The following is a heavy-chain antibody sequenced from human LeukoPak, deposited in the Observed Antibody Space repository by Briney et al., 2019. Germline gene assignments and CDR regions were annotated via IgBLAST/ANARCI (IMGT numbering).Heavy chain of an antibody. CDR2: ISYDGSNK. D-gene: IGHD3-22*01. CDR1: GFTFSNYA. J-gene: IGHJ4*02. CDR3: ARSGGDYYDSISGLLLYFDY. Sequence: PGGSLRLSCAASGFTFSNYAMHWVRQDPGKGLEWVAVISYDGSNKYYADSVKGRFTISRDNSKNTLYLQMNSLRAEDTAVYYCARSGGDYYDSISGLLLYFDYWGQGTLVTVSS. V-gene: IGHV3-30-3*01.